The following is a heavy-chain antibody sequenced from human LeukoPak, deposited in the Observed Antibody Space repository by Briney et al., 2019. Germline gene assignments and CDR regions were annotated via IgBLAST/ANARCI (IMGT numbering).Heavy chain of an antibody. Sequence: GGSLRLSCAASGFTFNRYWMSWVRQAPGKELQWVANIKQDGSAKYYVDSVKGRFTISRDNAKNSLYLQMNSLRAEDTAVYYCARVEVSGYDYGAFDYWGQGTLVTVSS. CDR3: ARVEVSGYDYGAFDY. J-gene: IGHJ4*02. CDR1: GFTFNRYW. D-gene: IGHD5-12*01. V-gene: IGHV3-7*01. CDR2: IKQDGSAK.